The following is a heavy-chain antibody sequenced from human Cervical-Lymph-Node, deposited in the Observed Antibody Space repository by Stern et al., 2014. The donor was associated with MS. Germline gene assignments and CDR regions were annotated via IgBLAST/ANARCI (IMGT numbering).Heavy chain of an antibody. D-gene: IGHD1-1*01. Sequence: ELLVESGGGAIQPGGSLRLSCTASGFTVSRDYMTWVRQAPGKGLERVSLITNVGSTFYTDSVKGRCTISRDDSKNTVYLHMTSLRAEDTAMYYCARDTSSPERSDWWGQGTLVTVSS. CDR1: GFTVSRDY. V-gene: IGHV3-53*01. CDR2: ITNVGST. CDR3: ARDTSSPERSDW. J-gene: IGHJ4*02.